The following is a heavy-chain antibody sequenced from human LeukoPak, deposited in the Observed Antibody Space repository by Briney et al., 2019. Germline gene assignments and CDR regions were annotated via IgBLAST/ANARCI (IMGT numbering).Heavy chain of an antibody. CDR2: INHSGSS. V-gene: IGHV4-34*01. CDR3: ARGGNYNSLNY. Sequence: SETLSLTCAVFGRSFSDYYWSWIRQPPGKGPEWIGEINHSGSSNYNPSLKSRVTISVDMSKNQNSLKLGSVTAADTAVYYCARGGNYNSLNYWGQGTRVTVSS. CDR1: GRSFSDYY. D-gene: IGHD5-24*01. J-gene: IGHJ4*02.